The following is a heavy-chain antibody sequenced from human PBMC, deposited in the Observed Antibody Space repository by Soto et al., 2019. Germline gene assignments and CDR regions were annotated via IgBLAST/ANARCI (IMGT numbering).Heavy chain of an antibody. J-gene: IGHJ6*03. D-gene: IGHD3-9*01. CDR3: ARHGRYFDWSTYYYYYYMDV. CDR1: GYSFTSYW. V-gene: IGHV5-51*01. CDR2: IYPADSDT. Sequence: GESLKISCKGSGYSFTSYWIGWVRQMPGKGLEWMGIIYPADSDTRYSPSFQGQVTISADKSISTAYLQWSSLKASDTAMYYCARHGRYFDWSTYYYYYYMDVWGKGTTVTVSS.